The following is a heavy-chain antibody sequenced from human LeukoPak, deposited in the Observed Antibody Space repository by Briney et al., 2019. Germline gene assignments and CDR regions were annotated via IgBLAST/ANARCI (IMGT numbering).Heavy chain of an antibody. Sequence: GGSLRLSCAASGFTFTRFAMYWVRQAPGKGLEFVSAISSNGDRTYYARSVKDRFAISRDNAKNTVDLQMGSLRPEDMGVYYCARMDDYTNYYFDYWGQGTVVTVSS. D-gene: IGHD4-11*01. V-gene: IGHV3-64*01. CDR3: ARMDDYTNYYFDY. CDR1: GFTFTRFA. J-gene: IGHJ4*02. CDR2: ISSNGDRT.